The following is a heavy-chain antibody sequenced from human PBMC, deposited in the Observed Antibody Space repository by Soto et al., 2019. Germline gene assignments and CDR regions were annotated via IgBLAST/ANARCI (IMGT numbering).Heavy chain of an antibody. CDR1: GGSLSTYY. Sequence: SETLSLTYTVSGGSLSTYYWSWIRQPPGKGLEWIGYIYYSGSTNYNPSLKSRVTISVDTSKNQFSLKLSSVTAADTAVYYCAIEDSSDYGIDYWCQGTLVTVSS. CDR2: IYYSGST. J-gene: IGHJ4*02. D-gene: IGHD3-22*01. CDR3: AIEDSSDYGIDY. V-gene: IGHV4-59*01.